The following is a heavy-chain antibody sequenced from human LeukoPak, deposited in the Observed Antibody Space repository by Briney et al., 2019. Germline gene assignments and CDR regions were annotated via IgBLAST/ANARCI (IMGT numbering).Heavy chain of an antibody. CDR2: INPSGGSI. D-gene: IGHD3-10*01. Sequence: ASVEVSCKASGYTFTNFYVHWVRQAPGQGLEWMGMINPSGGSISYAQSFRGRVTMTRDTSTTTVYMELSSLRSEDTAIYYCARAMVRGLSNPFDYWGQGTLVTVSS. V-gene: IGHV1-46*01. CDR1: GYTFTNFY. CDR3: ARAMVRGLSNPFDY. J-gene: IGHJ4*02.